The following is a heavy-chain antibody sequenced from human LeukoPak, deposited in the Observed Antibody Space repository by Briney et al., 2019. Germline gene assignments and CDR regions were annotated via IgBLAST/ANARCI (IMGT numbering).Heavy chain of an antibody. V-gene: IGHV1-2*02. CDR2: INPNSGGT. Sequence: ASVKVSCKASGYTFTGYYMHWVRQAPGQGLEWMGWINPNSGGTNYAQKFQGRVTMTRDTSISTAYMELSRLRSDDTAVYYCARAAIVVVPALVDYWGQGTLVTVSS. D-gene: IGHD2-2*01. CDR3: ARAAIVVVPALVDY. CDR1: GYTFTGYY. J-gene: IGHJ4*02.